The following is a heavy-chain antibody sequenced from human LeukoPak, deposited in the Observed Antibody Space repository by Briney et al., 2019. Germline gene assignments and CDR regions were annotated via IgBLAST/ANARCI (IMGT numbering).Heavy chain of an antibody. D-gene: IGHD1-26*01. V-gene: IGHV3-66*01. CDR2: IYSGGST. CDR1: GFTVSSDY. Sequence: GGSLRLSCAASGFTVSSDYMSWVRQAPGKGLEWVSVIYSGGSTYYADSVKGRFTISRDNSKNTLYLQMNSLRAEDTAVYYCAREGWELQNTGYYYYMDVWGKGTTVTISS. CDR3: AREGWELQNTGYYYYMDV. J-gene: IGHJ6*03.